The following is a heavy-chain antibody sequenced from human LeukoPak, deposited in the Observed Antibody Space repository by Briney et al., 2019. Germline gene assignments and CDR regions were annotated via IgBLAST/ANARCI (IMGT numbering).Heavy chain of an antibody. CDR1: GFTFSPYS. D-gene: IGHD3-10*01. CDR2: ISGTGSYI. CDR3: AKCFFSILYGSGSYFADY. Sequence: KPGGSLRLSCAASGFTFSPYSMNWVRQAPGKGLEWVSSISGTGSYIYYADSVKGRFTISRDNSKNTLYLQMNSLRAEDTAVYYCAKCFFSILYGSGSYFADYWGQGTLVTVSS. J-gene: IGHJ4*02. V-gene: IGHV3-21*04.